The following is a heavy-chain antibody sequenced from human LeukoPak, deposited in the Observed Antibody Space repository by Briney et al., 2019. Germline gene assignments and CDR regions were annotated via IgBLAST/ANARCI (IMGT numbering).Heavy chain of an antibody. V-gene: IGHV3-7*04. CDR1: GFTFSSYW. Sequence: GGSLRLSCAASGFTFSSYWMSWVRQAPGKGLEWVANIKQDGSEKYYVDSVKGRFTISRDNAKNSLYLQMNSLRAEDTAVYYCARGSRWGADCFDYWGQGTLVTVSS. J-gene: IGHJ4*02. CDR2: IKQDGSEK. D-gene: IGHD1-26*01. CDR3: ARGSRWGADCFDY.